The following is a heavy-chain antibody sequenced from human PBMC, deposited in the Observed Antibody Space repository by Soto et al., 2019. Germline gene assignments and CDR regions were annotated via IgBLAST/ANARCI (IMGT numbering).Heavy chain of an antibody. V-gene: IGHV3-23*01. D-gene: IGHD4-17*01. CDR1: GFTFSSYA. CDR2: ITASGGRT. J-gene: IGHJ5*01. Sequence: EVHLLESGGGLVHPGGSLRHSCTASGFTFSSYAMTWVRQAPGRGLEGVSGITASGGRTYYADSVKGRFTISRDNSKSTLYLQMNSVRAEDTAVYYCAKDTRYGDYVRWFDSWGQGTLVTVSS. CDR3: AKDTRYGDYVRWFDS.